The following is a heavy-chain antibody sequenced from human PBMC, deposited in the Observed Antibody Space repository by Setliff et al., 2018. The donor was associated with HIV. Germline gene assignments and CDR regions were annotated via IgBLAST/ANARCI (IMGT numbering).Heavy chain of an antibody. D-gene: IGHD3-22*01. CDR1: GGSISSVNYY. CDR2: IYASGSP. J-gene: IGHJ6*02. V-gene: IGHV4-61*02. CDR3: ARDPREPMGGITMIVHSPYYNGMDV. Sequence: SETLSLTCNVSGGSISSVNYYWNWIRQPAGKGLEWIGRIYASGSPTYNSSLESRVTISVDTSKNHFSLRLNSVTAADTAVYYCARDPREPMGGITMIVHSPYYNGMDVWGQGTTVTVSS.